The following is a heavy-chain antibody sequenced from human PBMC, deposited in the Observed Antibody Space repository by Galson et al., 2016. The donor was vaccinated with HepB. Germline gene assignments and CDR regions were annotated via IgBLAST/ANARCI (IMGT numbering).Heavy chain of an antibody. CDR3: ARELVGVNDAFDI. J-gene: IGHJ3*02. V-gene: IGHV4-61*01. D-gene: IGHD1-26*01. Sequence: EPLSLTCSVSDGSVNSGSYHWNWVRQQPGKGLEWIGYVYSSGSTNYNPSLKSRVTISLDTSKNQFSLRLSSVTAADTAVYYCARELVGVNDAFDIWGQGTMVTVSP. CDR2: VYSSGST. CDR1: DGSVNSGSYH.